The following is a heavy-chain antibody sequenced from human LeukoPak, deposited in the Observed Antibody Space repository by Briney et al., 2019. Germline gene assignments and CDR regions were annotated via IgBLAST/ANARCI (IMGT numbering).Heavy chain of an antibody. J-gene: IGHJ4*02. D-gene: IGHD4-23*01. CDR3: ARDREDYGGTFDY. Sequence: GASVKVSCKASGGTFSSYAISWVRQAPGQGLEWMGRIIPILGIANYAQKFQGRVTITADKSTSTAYMELSSLRSEDTAVYYCARDREDYGGTFDYWGQGTLVTVSS. CDR2: IIPILGIA. CDR1: GGTFSSYA. V-gene: IGHV1-69*04.